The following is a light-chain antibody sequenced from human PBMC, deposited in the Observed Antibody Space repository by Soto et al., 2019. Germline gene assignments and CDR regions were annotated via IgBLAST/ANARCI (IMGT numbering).Light chain of an antibody. CDR3: SSYTSSITHVV. CDR1: SSDVGGYNY. J-gene: IGLJ2*01. Sequence: QSALTQPASVSGSPGQSITISCTGTSSDVGGYNYVSWYQQHPGKAPKLVIYEVSNRPSGVSNRFSGSKSGNTASLTISGLQAEDEADYYCSSYTSSITHVVFGGGTQLTVL. CDR2: EVS. V-gene: IGLV2-14*01.